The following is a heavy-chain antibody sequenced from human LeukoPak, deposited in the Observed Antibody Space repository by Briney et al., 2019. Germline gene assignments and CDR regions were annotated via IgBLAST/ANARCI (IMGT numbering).Heavy chain of an antibody. CDR1: GGSISSYY. CDR2: IYYSGST. J-gene: IGHJ5*02. V-gene: IGHV4-59*08. D-gene: IGHD6-13*01. Sequence: SETLSLTCTVSGGSISSYYWSWIRQPPGKGLEWIGYIYYSGSTNYNPSLKSRVTISVDTSKNQFSLKLSSVTAADTAVYYCARYQIPAAGINWFDPWGQGTLVTVSS. CDR3: ARYQIPAAGINWFDP.